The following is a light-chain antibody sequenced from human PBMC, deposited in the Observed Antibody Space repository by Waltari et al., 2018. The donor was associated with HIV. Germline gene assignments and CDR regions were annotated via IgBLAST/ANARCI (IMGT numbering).Light chain of an antibody. Sequence: DIQMTQSPSSLSASVGDRVTITCRASQSISNYLNWYQQKPGKAPKLLIYAASSLQSGVPSRFSGSGSGTDFTHTISSLQPEDFATYYCQQSYSTREFTFGPGTKVDIK. CDR2: AAS. J-gene: IGKJ3*01. CDR3: QQSYSTREFT. CDR1: QSISNY. V-gene: IGKV1-39*01.